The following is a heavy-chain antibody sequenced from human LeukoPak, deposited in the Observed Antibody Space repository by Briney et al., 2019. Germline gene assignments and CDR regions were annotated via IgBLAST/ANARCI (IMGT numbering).Heavy chain of an antibody. Sequence: GGSLRLSCAASGFTFNNYWMHWVRQAAGKGLVWVSRINSDGSSTNYADSVKGRFTISRDNANNTLYLQMNSLRAEDTAVYYCARVNDGSSGWRDLDYWGQGTLVTVSS. J-gene: IGHJ4*02. CDR3: ARVNDGSSGWRDLDY. CDR1: GFTFNNYW. CDR2: INSDGSST. D-gene: IGHD6-19*01. V-gene: IGHV3-74*01.